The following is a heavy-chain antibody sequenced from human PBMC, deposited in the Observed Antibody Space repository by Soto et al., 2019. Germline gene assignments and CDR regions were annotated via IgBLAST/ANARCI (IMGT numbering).Heavy chain of an antibody. CDR3: AKVGRIAAAGTWFDP. V-gene: IGHV4-59*01. Sequence: LSLTCTVSSGSISGYFWSWIRQPPGKELELIAYIHYTGSSYYNPSLKSRVTISIDTSKNQFSLKLSSVSDADTAVYYCAKVGRIAAAGTWFDPWGQGTLVTVSS. D-gene: IGHD6-13*01. J-gene: IGHJ5*02. CDR1: SGSISGYF. CDR2: IHYTGSS.